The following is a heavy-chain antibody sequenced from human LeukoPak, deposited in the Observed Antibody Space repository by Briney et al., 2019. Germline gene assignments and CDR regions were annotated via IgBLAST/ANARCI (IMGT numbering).Heavy chain of an antibody. J-gene: IGHJ4*02. Sequence: GRSLRLSCAASGFTFSSYAMHWVRQAPGKGLEWVAVISYDGSNKYYADSVKGRFTISRDNSKNTLYLQMNSLRAEDTAVYYCARTQYSSGRGDYWGQGTLVSVSS. CDR1: GFTFSSYA. D-gene: IGHD6-19*01. CDR2: ISYDGSNK. V-gene: IGHV3-30-3*01. CDR3: ARTQYSSGRGDY.